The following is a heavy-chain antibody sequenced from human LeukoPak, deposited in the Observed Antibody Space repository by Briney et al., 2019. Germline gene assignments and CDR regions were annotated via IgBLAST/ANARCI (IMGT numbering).Heavy chain of an antibody. CDR1: VFTFNTYR. CDR2: ITSSSSYI. Sequence: GGSLRLSCTASVFTFNTYRMNLVRQAPGKGLEWVSSITSSSSYIYYADSVKGRFTISRDNAKNSLYLQMDSLRVEDTAVYYCARALPPGYSGYELDFWGRGTLVTVSS. CDR3: ARALPPGYSGYELDF. J-gene: IGHJ4*02. V-gene: IGHV3-21*01. D-gene: IGHD5-12*01.